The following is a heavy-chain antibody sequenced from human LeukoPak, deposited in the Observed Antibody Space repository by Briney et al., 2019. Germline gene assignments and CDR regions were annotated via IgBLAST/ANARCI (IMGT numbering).Heavy chain of an antibody. CDR1: GYTISSGYY. V-gene: IGHV4-38-2*01. CDR3: ARVGATTSWFDP. Sequence: SETLSLTCAVSGYTISSGYYWGWIRQPPGKGLEWIGSIYHSGSTYYNPSLKSRVTISVDTSKNQFSLKLSSVTAADTAVYYCARVGATTSWFDPWGQGTLVTVSS. J-gene: IGHJ5*02. CDR2: IYHSGST. D-gene: IGHD1-26*01.